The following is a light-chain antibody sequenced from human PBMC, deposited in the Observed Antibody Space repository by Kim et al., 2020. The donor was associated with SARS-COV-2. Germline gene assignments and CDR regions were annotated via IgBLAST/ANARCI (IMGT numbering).Light chain of an antibody. Sequence: AAVGDRVTITCRASQSISTYLNWYQQKPGKAPKLLMYSESSLQSGVPSRFSGSGSGTDFTLTISSLQPEDFATYHCQQSYSTPWTFGQGTKVDIK. J-gene: IGKJ1*01. V-gene: IGKV1-39*01. CDR1: QSISTY. CDR2: SES. CDR3: QQSYSTPWT.